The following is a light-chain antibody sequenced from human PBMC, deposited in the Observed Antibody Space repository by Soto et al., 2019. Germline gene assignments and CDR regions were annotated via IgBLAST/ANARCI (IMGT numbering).Light chain of an antibody. J-gene: IGKJ1*01. CDR1: QSVSSN. Sequence: EIVMTQSPATLSVSPGERATLSCRASQSVSSNLAWYQQKPGQAPRLLLYGASNRATGIPARYSGSGSETQFTRTNGRPQSEDFEVYYCQQYNSWPQWTFDQGPMGEIK. CDR3: QQYNSWPQWT. V-gene: IGKV3-15*01. CDR2: GAS.